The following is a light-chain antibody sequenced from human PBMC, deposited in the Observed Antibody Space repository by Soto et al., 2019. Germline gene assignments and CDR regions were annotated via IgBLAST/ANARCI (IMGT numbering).Light chain of an antibody. J-gene: IGKJ4*01. Sequence: EIVLTQSPATLSVPPGETATLSCRASQSVSYNLAWYQQKPGQGPRLLIYGAFTRATGIPARLGGSVSGTVFTHTISCLQSEDFVVYYCQQYNKWPPLTFGGGTKVQIK. V-gene: IGKV3-15*01. CDR1: QSVSYN. CDR3: QQYNKWPPLT. CDR2: GAF.